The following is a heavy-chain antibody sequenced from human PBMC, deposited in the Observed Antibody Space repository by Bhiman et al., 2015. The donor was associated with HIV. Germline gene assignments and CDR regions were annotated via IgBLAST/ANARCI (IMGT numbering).Heavy chain of an antibody. D-gene: IGHD3-10*01. Sequence: EVQLVDSGGGLAYPGGSLRLSCTASGFSFSSYTMNWVRQAPGKGLEWVSSISSSSSYIYYADSVKGRFTISRDNAKNSLYLQMNSLRAEDTGVYNCARDQAREVNGMDVWGQGTTVTVSS. CDR3: ARDQAREVNGMDV. V-gene: IGHV3-21*02. CDR1: GFSFSSYT. J-gene: IGHJ6*02. CDR2: ISSSSSYI.